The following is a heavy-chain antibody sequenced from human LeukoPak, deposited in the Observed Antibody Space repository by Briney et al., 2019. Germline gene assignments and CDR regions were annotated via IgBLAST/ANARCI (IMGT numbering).Heavy chain of an antibody. V-gene: IGHV4-59*01. CDR3: AGTTGRYFEY. J-gene: IGHJ4*02. D-gene: IGHD1-26*01. CDR2: IFYRGST. CDR1: GDSINPYY. Sequence: SETLSLTCTASGDSINPYYWSWIRQPPGEGLEWIGYIFYRGSTNYNAALKSRVAISLETSKNQFSLKLNSVSAADTAVYYCAGTTGRYFEYWGQGILVTVSS.